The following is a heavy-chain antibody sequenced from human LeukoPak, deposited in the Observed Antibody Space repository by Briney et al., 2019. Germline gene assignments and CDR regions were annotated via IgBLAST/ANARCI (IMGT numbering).Heavy chain of an antibody. Sequence: SETVSLTCAVSGYSISSGYYWGWIRQPPGKGLEWIGSIYHSGSTYYNPSLKSRVTISVDTFKNQFSLKLSSVTAADTAVYYYASPRGYYDSSGYLSNWFDPWGQGTLVTVSS. V-gene: IGHV4-38-2*01. CDR3: ASPRGYYDSSGYLSNWFDP. CDR1: GYSISSGYY. CDR2: IYHSGST. J-gene: IGHJ5*02. D-gene: IGHD3-22*01.